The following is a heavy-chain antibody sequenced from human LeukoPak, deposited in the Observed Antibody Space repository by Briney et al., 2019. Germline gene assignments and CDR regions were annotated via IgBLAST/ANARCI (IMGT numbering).Heavy chain of an antibody. CDR3: ARDGRYCGGDCYEDY. D-gene: IGHD2-21*01. V-gene: IGHV3-11*04. Sequence: GGSLRLSCAASGFIFNDYYMSWIRQAPGKGLEWVSYISSSGRIIYYADSVKGRFTISRDNAKSSLYLQMNSLRAEDTAVYYCARDGRYCGGDCYEDYWGQGTLVIVSS. CDR1: GFIFNDYY. J-gene: IGHJ4*02. CDR2: ISSSGRII.